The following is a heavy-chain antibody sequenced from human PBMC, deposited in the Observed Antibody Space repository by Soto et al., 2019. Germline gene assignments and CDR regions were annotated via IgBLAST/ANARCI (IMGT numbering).Heavy chain of an antibody. V-gene: IGHV3-30*18. Sequence: PGGSLRLSCASSEFTFSSDGMHCVRQAPGKGLEWVAVISYDGSNKYYADSVKGRFTISRDNSKNTLYLQMNSLRAEDTAVYYCAKDYKYQLLLLDYWGQGTLVTVSS. CDR3: AKDYKYQLLLLDY. CDR2: ISYDGSNK. J-gene: IGHJ4*02. CDR1: EFTFSSDG. D-gene: IGHD2-2*01.